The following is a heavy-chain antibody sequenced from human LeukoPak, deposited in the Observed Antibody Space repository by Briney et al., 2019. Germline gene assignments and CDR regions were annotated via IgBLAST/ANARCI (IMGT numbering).Heavy chain of an antibody. CDR2: ISWNSGSI. V-gene: IGHV3-9*01. D-gene: IGHD2-2*01. CDR3: AKDMVEGMVPAATPFDY. CDR1: GFTFDDYA. Sequence: GRSLRLSCAASGFTFDDYAMHWVRQAPGKGLEWVSGISWNSGSIGYADSVKGRFIISRDNAKNSLYLQMNSLRAEDTALYYCAKDMVEGMVPAATPFDYWGQGTLVTVSS. J-gene: IGHJ4*02.